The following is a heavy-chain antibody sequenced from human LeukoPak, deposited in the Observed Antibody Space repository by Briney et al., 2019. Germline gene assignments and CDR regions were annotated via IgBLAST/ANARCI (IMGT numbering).Heavy chain of an antibody. D-gene: IGHD5-18*01. CDR2: INPSGGST. J-gene: IGHJ6*03. Sequence: ASVKVSCKASGYTFTSYYMHWVRQAPGQGLEWMGIINPSGGSTSYAQKFQGRVTMTRDMSTSTVYMELSSLRSEDTAVYYCARGLSYSYGCEHYYYYYMDVWGKGTTVTVSS. V-gene: IGHV1-46*01. CDR3: ARGLSYSYGCEHYYYYYMDV. CDR1: GYTFTSYY.